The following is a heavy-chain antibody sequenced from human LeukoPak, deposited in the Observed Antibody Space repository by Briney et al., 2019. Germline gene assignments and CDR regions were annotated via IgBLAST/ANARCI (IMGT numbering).Heavy chain of an antibody. D-gene: IGHD2-2*01. J-gene: IGHJ4*02. Sequence: GGSLRLSCAASGFTFSSYWMSWVRQAPGKGLEWVANTKQDGSEKYYVDSVKGRFTISRDNAKNSLYLQMNSLRAEDTAVYYCASYPEYCSSTSCWYYFDYWGQGTLVTVSS. V-gene: IGHV3-7*03. CDR1: GFTFSSYW. CDR3: ASYPEYCSSTSCWYYFDY. CDR2: TKQDGSEK.